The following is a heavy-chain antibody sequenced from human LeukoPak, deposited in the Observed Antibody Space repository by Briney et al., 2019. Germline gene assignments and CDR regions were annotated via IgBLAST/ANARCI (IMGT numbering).Heavy chain of an antibody. CDR2: IYYSGYS. D-gene: IGHD4-17*01. CDR1: GFTVSSNY. Sequence: GSLRLSCAASGFTVSSNYISWIRQLPGKGLEWMGFIYYSGYSNYNPSLKSRLTMSIDTSNNQFSLRLNSVTAADTAVYYCARATTVTTDFDYWGQGTLVTVSS. J-gene: IGHJ4*02. CDR3: ARATTVTTDFDY. V-gene: IGHV4-59*06.